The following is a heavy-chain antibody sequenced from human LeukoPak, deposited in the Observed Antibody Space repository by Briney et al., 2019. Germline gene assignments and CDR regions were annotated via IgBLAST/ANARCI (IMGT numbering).Heavy chain of an antibody. D-gene: IGHD3-22*01. CDR3: ARDEDYYDSSGYYYYGMDV. V-gene: IGHV3-53*01. J-gene: IGHJ6*02. CDR1: GFTVSSNY. CDR2: IYSGGST. Sequence: GGSLRLSCAASGFTVSSNYMSWVRQAPGKGLEWVSVIYSGGSTYYADSVKGRFTISRDNSKNTPYLQMNSLRAEDTAVYYCARDEDYYDSSGYYYYGMDVWGQGTTVTVSS.